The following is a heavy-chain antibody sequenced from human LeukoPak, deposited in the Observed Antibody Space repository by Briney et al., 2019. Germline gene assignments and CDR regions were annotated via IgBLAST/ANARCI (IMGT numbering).Heavy chain of an antibody. D-gene: IGHD4-17*01. Sequence: GGSLRLSCAASGFTVSRNYMSWVRQAPGKGLEWVSVIYRGGSTYYADSVKGRFTISRDNSKNTLYLQMNSLRAEDTAVYYCGGYSPITVTVDFWGQGTLVTVSS. CDR3: GGYSPITVTVDF. J-gene: IGHJ4*02. CDR2: IYRGGST. CDR1: GFTVSRNY. V-gene: IGHV3-66*01.